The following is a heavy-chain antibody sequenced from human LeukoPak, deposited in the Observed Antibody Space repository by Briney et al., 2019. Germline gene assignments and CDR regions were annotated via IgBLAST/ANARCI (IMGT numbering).Heavy chain of an antibody. CDR1: GFTFSSYA. CDR2: MSYDGSNK. J-gene: IGHJ4*02. D-gene: IGHD3-16*01. V-gene: IGHV3-30-3*01. CDR3: ARDRGSVHYFDY. Sequence: PGGSLRLSCAASGFTFSSYAMHWVRQAPGKGLEWVAVMSYDGSNKYYADSVKGRFTISRDNSKNTLYLQMNSLRAEDTAVYYCARDRGSVHYFDYWGQGTLVTVSS.